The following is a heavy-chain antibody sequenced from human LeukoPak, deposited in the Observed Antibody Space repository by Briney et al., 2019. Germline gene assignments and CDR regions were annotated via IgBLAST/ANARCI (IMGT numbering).Heavy chain of an antibody. CDR3: ARGGQQLALDY. J-gene: IGHJ4*02. Sequence: PSETLSLTCTVSGGSIGSDSYHWGWIRQPPGKGLEWIGSIYYSGNTYYNPSLRSRVTISVDTSKNQFSLKLSSVTAADTAVYYCARGGQQLALDYWGQGTLVTVSS. V-gene: IGHV4-39*01. D-gene: IGHD6-13*01. CDR1: GGSIGSDSYH. CDR2: IYYSGNT.